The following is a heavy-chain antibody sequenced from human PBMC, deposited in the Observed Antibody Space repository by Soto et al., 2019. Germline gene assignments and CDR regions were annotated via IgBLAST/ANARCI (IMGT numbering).Heavy chain of an antibody. D-gene: IGHD3-10*01. CDR3: VKNSGWFNT. J-gene: IGHJ5*02. V-gene: IGHV3-23*01. CDR2: IDGSGGIT. Sequence: QLLQSGGGLVQPGGSLTLSCAASGFTFGTTDMSWVRQATGEGLEWVSTIDGSGGITYYADSVKGRFTISRDNSRNTVYLQMNSLRGDDTALYYCVKNSGWFNTGGEGALVTVSS. CDR1: GFTFGTTD.